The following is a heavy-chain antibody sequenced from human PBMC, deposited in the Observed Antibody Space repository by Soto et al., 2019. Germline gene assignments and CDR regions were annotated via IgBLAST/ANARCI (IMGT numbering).Heavy chain of an antibody. CDR2: IAYDSSDK. J-gene: IGHJ3*01. CDR3: ATPLEWFGDDAFDL. D-gene: IGHD3-10*01. V-gene: IGHV3-30-3*01. CDR1: GFTFNKYA. Sequence: QVQLVESGGGVVQPGRSLRLSCAAAGFTFNKYAMDWVRQVPGKGLEWVALIAYDSSDKKYADSVKGRFTISRDNAQDTLFLHMNNLSPEDTALYYCATPLEWFGDDAFDLWGRGTMVIVSS.